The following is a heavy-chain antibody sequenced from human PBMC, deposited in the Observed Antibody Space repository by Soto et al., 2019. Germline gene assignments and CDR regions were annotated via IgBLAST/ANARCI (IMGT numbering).Heavy chain of an antibody. CDR2: ISGSGGST. J-gene: IGHJ4*02. D-gene: IGHD6-13*01. CDR3: AKERYSSSWYSPGLDY. Sequence: EVQLLESGGGLVQPGGSLRLSCAASGFTFSSYAMSWVRQAPGKGLEWVSAISGSGGSTYYADSVKGRFTISRDNSKNTLYLQMNSLRAEDTAVYYCAKERYSSSWYSPGLDYWGQGPLVTVSS. CDR1: GFTFSSYA. V-gene: IGHV3-23*01.